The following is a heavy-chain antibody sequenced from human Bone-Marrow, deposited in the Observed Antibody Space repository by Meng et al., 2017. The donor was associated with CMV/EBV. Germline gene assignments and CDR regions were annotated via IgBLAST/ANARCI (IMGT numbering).Heavy chain of an antibody. D-gene: IGHD5-18*01. V-gene: IGHV4-34*01. Sequence: SETLSLTCAVYGGSFSGYYWSWIRQPPGKGLEWIGEINHSGSTNYNPSLKSRVTISVDTSKNQFPLKLSSVTAADTAVYYCARLAYSYGYVDYWGQGTLVTVSS. CDR1: GGSFSGYY. CDR3: ARLAYSYGYVDY. J-gene: IGHJ4*02. CDR2: INHSGST.